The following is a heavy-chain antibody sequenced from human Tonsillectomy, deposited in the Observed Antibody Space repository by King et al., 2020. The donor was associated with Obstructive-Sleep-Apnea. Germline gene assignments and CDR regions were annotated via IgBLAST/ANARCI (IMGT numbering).Heavy chain of an antibody. D-gene: IGHD3-3*01. CDR1: GGSISSSSYY. CDR2: IYYSGST. V-gene: IGHV4-39*07. CDR3: AEEIAEYYDFWSGYYPLGYYGMDV. J-gene: IGHJ6*02. Sequence: QLQESGPGLVKPSETLSLTCTVSGGSISSSSYYWGWIRQPPGKGLEWIGSIYYSGSTYSNTSLKSRVTISVDTSKNQFSLKLSSVTAADTAVSYCAEEIAEYYDFWSGYYPLGYYGMDVWGQGTTVTVSS.